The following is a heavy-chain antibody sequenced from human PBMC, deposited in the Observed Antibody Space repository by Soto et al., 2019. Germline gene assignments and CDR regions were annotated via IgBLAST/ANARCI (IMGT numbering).Heavy chain of an antibody. J-gene: IGHJ6*02. CDR1: GGSFSGYY. V-gene: IGHV4-34*01. D-gene: IGHD6-19*01. CDR2: INHSGST. CDR3: ARGSSGWSSYYYYGMDV. Sequence: SSETLSLTCAVYGGSFSGYYWSWIRQPPGKGLEWIGEINHSGSTNYNPSLKSRVTISVDTSKNQFSLKLSSVTAADTAVYYCARGSSGWSSYYYYGMDVWGQGTTVTVSS.